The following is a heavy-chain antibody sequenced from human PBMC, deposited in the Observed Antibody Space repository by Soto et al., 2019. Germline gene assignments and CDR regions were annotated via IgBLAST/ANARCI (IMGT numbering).Heavy chain of an antibody. CDR2: ISHDGNSH. Sequence: GGSLRLSCEGSGFSFSNYGIHWVRQAPGKGLEWVAVISHDGNSHHLADSVRGRFTISRDNSKNMVFLHMTSLRREDSAVYHCVKAQERSAQYFAVVITAFDFWGQGTMVTVSS. J-gene: IGHJ3*01. CDR3: VKAQERSAQYFAVVITAFDF. D-gene: IGHD3-22*01. CDR1: GFSFSNYG. V-gene: IGHV3-30*18.